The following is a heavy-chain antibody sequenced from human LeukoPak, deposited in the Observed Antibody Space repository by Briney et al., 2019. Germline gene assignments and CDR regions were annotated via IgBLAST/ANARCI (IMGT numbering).Heavy chain of an antibody. CDR3: ARDAVKPEDFDY. CDR2: ISAYNGNT. D-gene: IGHD4-11*01. V-gene: IGHV1-18*01. CDR1: GYTFTSYG. Sequence: ASVKVSYKASGYTFTSYGISWVRQAPGQGLEWMGWISAYNGNTNYAQKLQGRVTMTTDTSTSTAYMELRSLRSDDTAVYYCARDAVKPEDFDYWGQGTLVTVSS. J-gene: IGHJ4*02.